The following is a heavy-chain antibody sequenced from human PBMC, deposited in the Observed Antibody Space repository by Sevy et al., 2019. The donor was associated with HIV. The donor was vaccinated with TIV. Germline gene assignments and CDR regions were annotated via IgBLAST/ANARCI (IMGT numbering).Heavy chain of an antibody. J-gene: IGHJ5*02. CDR2: IYYSWST. D-gene: IGHD3-10*01. V-gene: IGHV4-30-4*01. Sequence: SETLSLTCTVSGGSISSGDYYWSWIRQPPGKGLEWIGYIYYSWSTYYNPSLKSRVTISVDTSKNQFSLKLSSVTAADTAVYYCAREVMGSGSWGDWFDPWGQGTLVTVSS. CDR3: AREVMGSGSWGDWFDP. CDR1: GGSISSGDYY.